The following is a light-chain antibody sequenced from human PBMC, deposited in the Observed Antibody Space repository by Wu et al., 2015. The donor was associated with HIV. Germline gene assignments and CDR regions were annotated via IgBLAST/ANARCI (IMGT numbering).Light chain of an antibody. J-gene: IGKJ4*01. CDR2: GAS. V-gene: IGKV3-20*01. CDR3: QHYGSSPT. CDR1: QRISSSS. Sequence: SCRASQRISSSSLAWYQQKAGQAPRLLIYGASIRATGIPDRFSGSWSATDFTLTISRLEPEDLAVYYCQHYGSSPTFGGGTKVEIK.